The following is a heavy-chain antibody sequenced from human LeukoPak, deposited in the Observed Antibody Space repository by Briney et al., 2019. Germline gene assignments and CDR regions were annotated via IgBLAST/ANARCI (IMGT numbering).Heavy chain of an antibody. CDR3: ARDGVGYCSSTSCLRSWFDP. CDR1: GFTFSSYA. Sequence: GRSLRLSCAASGFTFSSYAMHWVRQAPGKGLEWVAVISYDGSNKYYADSVKGRFTISRDNSKNTLYLQMNSLRAEDTAVYYCARDGVGYCSSTSCLRSWFDPWGQGTLVTVSS. J-gene: IGHJ5*02. CDR2: ISYDGSNK. D-gene: IGHD2-2*01. V-gene: IGHV3-30*01.